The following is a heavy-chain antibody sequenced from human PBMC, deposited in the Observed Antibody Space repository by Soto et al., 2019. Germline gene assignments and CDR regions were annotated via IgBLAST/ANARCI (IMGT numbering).Heavy chain of an antibody. J-gene: IGHJ4*02. V-gene: IGHV5-51*01. Sequence: GASLKISCKGSGFSFTSQWIAWVRQMPGKGLEWMGTVYPSDSHTRYSPSFQGQVTISADKSISTAYLQWSSLKASDTAMYYCARQSGETYTPMDHWGQGTLVTVSS. CDR1: GFSFTSQW. D-gene: IGHD5-18*01. CDR2: VYPSDSHT. CDR3: ARQSGETYTPMDH.